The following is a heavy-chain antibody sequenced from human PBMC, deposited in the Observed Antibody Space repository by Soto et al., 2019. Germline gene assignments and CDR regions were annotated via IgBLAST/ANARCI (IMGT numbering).Heavy chain of an antibody. Sequence: SVKVSCKASGGTFSSYAISWVRQAPGQGLEWMGGIIPIFGTANYAQKFQGRVTITADKSTSTAYMELSSLRSEDTAVYYCARGHVDTAIMDVWGQRTTVTVSS. CDR1: GGTFSSYA. CDR2: IIPIFGTA. D-gene: IGHD5-18*01. V-gene: IGHV1-69*06. CDR3: ARGHVDTAIMDV. J-gene: IGHJ6*02.